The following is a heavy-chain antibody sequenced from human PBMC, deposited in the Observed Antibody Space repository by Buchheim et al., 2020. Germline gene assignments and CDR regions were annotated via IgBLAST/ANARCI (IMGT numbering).Heavy chain of an antibody. CDR1: GYTFTGYY. CDR2: INPNSGCT. J-gene: IGHJ6*02. D-gene: IGHD5-18*01. V-gene: IGHV1-2*04. CDR3: AIVDTAMVAGYGMDV. Sequence: QVQLVQSGAEVKKPGASVKVSCKASGYTFTGYYMHWVRQAPGQGLEWMGWINPNSGCTNYAQKFQGWVTMTRATSISTAYMERGRLGSDDTAVYYCAIVDTAMVAGYGMDVWGQGTT.